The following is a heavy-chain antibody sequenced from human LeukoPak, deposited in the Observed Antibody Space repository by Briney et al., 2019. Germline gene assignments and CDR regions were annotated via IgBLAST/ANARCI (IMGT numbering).Heavy chain of an antibody. CDR1: GFTSSSYS. J-gene: IGHJ3*02. CDR3: ARDKGGVSSPGTFDI. CDR2: TWYDGSNK. V-gene: IGHV3-33*08. D-gene: IGHD3-16*02. Sequence: QSGGSLRLSCAASGFTSSSYSMNWVRQAPGKGLEWVAVTWYDGSNKYYADSVKGRFTISRDNSKNTLYLQMNSLRVEDTAVYYCARDKGGVSSPGTFDIWGQGTMVTVSS.